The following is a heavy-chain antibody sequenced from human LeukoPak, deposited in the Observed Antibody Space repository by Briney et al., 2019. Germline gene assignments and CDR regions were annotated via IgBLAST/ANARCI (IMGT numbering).Heavy chain of an antibody. CDR1: GFTFSTYE. V-gene: IGHV3-48*03. Sequence: PGVSLRLSCAASGFTFSTYEMNWVRQAPGKGLEWVSYITRSGTTIYYADFVKGRFTISRDNAKNSLYLQMNSLRDEDTAVYYCERGGNIGYDYNAFDIWGQGTMVTVSS. CDR2: ITRSGTTI. D-gene: IGHD3-22*01. J-gene: IGHJ3*02. CDR3: ERGGNIGYDYNAFDI.